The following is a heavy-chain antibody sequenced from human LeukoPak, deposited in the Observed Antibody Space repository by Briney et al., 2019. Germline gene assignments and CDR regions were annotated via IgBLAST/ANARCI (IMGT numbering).Heavy chain of an antibody. J-gene: IGHJ4*02. CDR3: ARGSSSWEDY. V-gene: IGHV4-34*01. CDR1: GGSFSGYY. Sequence: SETLSLTCAVYGGSFSGYYWSWIRQPPGKGLEWIGEINHSGSTNYNPSLKSRVTISVDTSKNQFSLKLSSVTAADTAVYYCARGSSSWEDYWGQGTLVTVSS. CDR2: INHSGST. D-gene: IGHD6-13*01.